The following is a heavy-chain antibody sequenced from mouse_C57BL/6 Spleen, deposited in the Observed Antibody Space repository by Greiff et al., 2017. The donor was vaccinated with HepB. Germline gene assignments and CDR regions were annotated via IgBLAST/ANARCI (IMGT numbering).Heavy chain of an antibody. CDR1: GFSLTSYG. D-gene: IGHD4-1*01. V-gene: IGHV2-5*01. CDR3: AKSGTEWYFDG. J-gene: IGHJ1*03. CDR2: IWRGGST. Sequence: VQLQESGPGLVQPSQSLSITCTVSGFSLTSYGVHWVRQSPGKGLEWLGVIWRGGSTTYNAAFMSRLSITKDNSKSQVFFKMNSLQADDTAIYYCAKSGTEWYFDGWGTGTTVTVSS.